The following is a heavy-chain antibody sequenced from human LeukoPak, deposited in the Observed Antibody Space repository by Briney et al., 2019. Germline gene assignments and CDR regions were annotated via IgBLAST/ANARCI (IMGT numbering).Heavy chain of an antibody. Sequence: ASVKVSCKPSRYTFTSYYMHWVRHAPRQGLEWMGIINPSGGRTSYAQKFQGRVTMPRDTSTSTVYMELSSLRSEDTAVYYCARAPLLDYWGQGTLVTVSS. CDR2: INPSGGRT. CDR1: RYTFTSYY. V-gene: IGHV1-46*03. CDR3: ARAPLLDY. J-gene: IGHJ4*02.